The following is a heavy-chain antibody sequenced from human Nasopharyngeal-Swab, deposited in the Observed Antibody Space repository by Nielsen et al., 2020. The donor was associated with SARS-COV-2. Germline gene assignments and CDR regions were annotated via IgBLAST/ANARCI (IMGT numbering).Heavy chain of an antibody. Sequence: LSLTCAASGFTFSSYAMSWVRQAPGKGLEWVSAISGSGGSTYYADSVKGRFTISRDNSKITLYLQMNSLRAEDTAVYYCAMAMDFALDYWGQGTLVTVSS. J-gene: IGHJ4*02. D-gene: IGHD2-2*03. CDR1: GFTFSSYA. V-gene: IGHV3-23*01. CDR3: AMAMDFALDY. CDR2: ISGSGGST.